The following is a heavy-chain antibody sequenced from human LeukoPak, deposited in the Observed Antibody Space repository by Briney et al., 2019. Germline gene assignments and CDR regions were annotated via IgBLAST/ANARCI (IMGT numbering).Heavy chain of an antibody. Sequence: SETLSLTCAVYGGSFSGYYCSRIRQPPCKGLNWIGEINQSRSPNYNPSLKSRVTISRDTSKNQFSLKLSPVTAADTAVYYCARDLSDYYGSGSYRPIDAFDIWGQGTMVTVSS. J-gene: IGHJ3*02. D-gene: IGHD3-10*01. CDR2: INQSRSP. CDR1: GGSFSGYY. V-gene: IGHV4-34*01. CDR3: ARDLSDYYGSGSYRPIDAFDI.